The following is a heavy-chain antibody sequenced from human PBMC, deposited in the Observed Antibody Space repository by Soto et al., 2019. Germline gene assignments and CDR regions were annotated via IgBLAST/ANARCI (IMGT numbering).Heavy chain of an antibody. J-gene: IGHJ4*02. CDR2: IYYSGST. Sequence: SETLSLTCTVSGGSISSSSYYWGWIRQPPGKGLEWIGSIYYSGSTYYNPSLKSRVTISVDTSKNQFSLKLSSVTAADTAVYYCARHRTPHIGRRVGDSSSWYFPYYFDYWGQGTLVTVSS. V-gene: IGHV4-39*01. D-gene: IGHD6-13*01. CDR3: ARHRTPHIGRRVGDSSSWYFPYYFDY. CDR1: GGSISSSSYY.